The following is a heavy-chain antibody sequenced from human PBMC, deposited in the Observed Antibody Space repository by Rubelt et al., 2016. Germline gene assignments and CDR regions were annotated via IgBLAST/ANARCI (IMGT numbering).Heavy chain of an antibody. J-gene: IGHJ4*02. Sequence: RGLEWMGWINPNSGGTNYAQKFQGRVTMTRDTSISTAYMELSSLRSEDTAVYYCARKICGPGSWAYYFDYWGQGTLVTVSS. V-gene: IGHV1-2*02. D-gene: IGHD2-21*01. CDR3: ARKICGPGSWAYYFDY. CDR2: INPNSGGT.